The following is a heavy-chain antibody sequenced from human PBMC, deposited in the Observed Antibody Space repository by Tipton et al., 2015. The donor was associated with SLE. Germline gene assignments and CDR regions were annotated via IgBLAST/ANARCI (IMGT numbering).Heavy chain of an antibody. CDR2: IYTSGST. CDR1: GGSISSGSYY. CDR3: ARFDY. V-gene: IGHV4-61*09. Sequence: LRLSCTVSGGSISSGSYYWSWIRQPAGKGLEWIGYIYTSGSTNYNPSLKSRVTISVDTSKNQFSLKLSSVTAADTAVYYCARFDYWGQGTLVTVSS. J-gene: IGHJ4*02.